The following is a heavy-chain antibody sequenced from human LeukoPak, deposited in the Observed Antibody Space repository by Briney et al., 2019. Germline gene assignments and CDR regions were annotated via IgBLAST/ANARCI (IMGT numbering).Heavy chain of an antibody. J-gene: IGHJ5*02. CDR3: ARSGGYDSSA. CDR1: GGAISNSY. CDR2: IQNSGT. V-gene: IGHV4-59*08. Sequence: SETLSLTCIVSGGAISNSYWTWIRQPPGKGLEWIGYIQNSGTSYNPSLKSRVTISVDTSNNQVFLKLSSVTAADTAVYYCARSGGYDSSAWGQGTLVTVSS. D-gene: IGHD3-22*01.